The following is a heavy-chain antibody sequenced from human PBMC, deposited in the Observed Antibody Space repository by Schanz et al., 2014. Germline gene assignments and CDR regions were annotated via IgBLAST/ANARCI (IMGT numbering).Heavy chain of an antibody. CDR2: ISWNGAGI. D-gene: IGHD7-27*01. CDR3: ARENLNWEAFDI. V-gene: IGHV3-9*01. J-gene: IGHJ3*02. CDR1: GFTFADYA. Sequence: EVQLVESGGGLVQPGGSLRLSCAASGFTFADYAMHWVRQAPGKGLEWVSGISWNGAGIGYADSVKGRFTISRDNAKNSLYLEMTSLRGEDTAVYYCARENLNWEAFDIWGQGTVVTVSS.